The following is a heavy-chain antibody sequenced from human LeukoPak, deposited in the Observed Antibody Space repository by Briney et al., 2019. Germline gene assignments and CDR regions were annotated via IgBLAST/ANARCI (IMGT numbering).Heavy chain of an antibody. D-gene: IGHD5-18*01. CDR1: GFTFSGSA. Sequence: GGSLRPSCAASGFTFSGSAMHWVRQASGKGLEWVGRIRSKANSYATAYAASVKGRFTISRDDSKNTAYLQMNSLKTEDTAVYYCTRRYSYGFDAFDIWGQGTMVTVSS. V-gene: IGHV3-73*01. J-gene: IGHJ3*02. CDR2: IRSKANSYAT. CDR3: TRRYSYGFDAFDI.